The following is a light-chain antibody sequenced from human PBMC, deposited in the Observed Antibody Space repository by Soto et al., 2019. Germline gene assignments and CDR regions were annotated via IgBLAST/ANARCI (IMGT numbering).Light chain of an antibody. Sequence: AIPMTQSPSSLSASVGDRVTITCRASQGIRRDLGWYQQKPGKAPELLIYAASSLQSGVPSRFSGSGSGTDFTLTISSLQPEDFATYYCLQDYNYPYTFGQGTKLEIK. CDR3: LQDYNYPYT. J-gene: IGKJ2*01. CDR1: QGIRRD. CDR2: AAS. V-gene: IGKV1-6*01.